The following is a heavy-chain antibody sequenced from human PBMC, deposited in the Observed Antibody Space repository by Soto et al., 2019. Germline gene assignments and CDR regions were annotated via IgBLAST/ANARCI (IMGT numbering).Heavy chain of an antibody. CDR2: ISSSSSTI. CDR3: ARDITGDLLLPYWYFDL. J-gene: IGHJ2*01. CDR1: GFTFSSYS. V-gene: IGHV3-48*02. D-gene: IGHD7-27*01. Sequence: GGSLRLSCAASGFTFSSYSMNWVRQAPGKGLEWVSYISSSSSTIYYADSVKGRFTISRDNAKNSLYLQMNSLRDEDTAVYYCARDITGDLLLPYWYFDLWGRGTLVTVSS.